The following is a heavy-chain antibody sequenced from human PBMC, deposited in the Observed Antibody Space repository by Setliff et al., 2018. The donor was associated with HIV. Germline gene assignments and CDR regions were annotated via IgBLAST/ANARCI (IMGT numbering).Heavy chain of an antibody. CDR2: ISSSSSYT. CDR3: AREATPRHSSGWVYFDY. V-gene: IGHV3-11*06. D-gene: IGHD6-19*01. Sequence: PGGSLRLSCAASGFTFSDYYMSWIRQAPGKGLEWVSYISSSSSYTNYADSVKGRFTISRDNAKNSLYLQMNSLRAGDTAVYYCAREATPRHSSGWVYFDYWGQGMMVTVSS. CDR1: GFTFSDYY. J-gene: IGHJ4*02.